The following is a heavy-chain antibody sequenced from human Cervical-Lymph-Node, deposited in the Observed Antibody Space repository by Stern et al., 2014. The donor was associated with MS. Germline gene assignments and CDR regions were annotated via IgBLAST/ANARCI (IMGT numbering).Heavy chain of an antibody. J-gene: IGHJ6*02. CDR1: GFTFRSYG. CDR3: AKDNTYYVWGSYQNHNYYGMDV. D-gene: IGHD3-16*02. V-gene: IGHV3-30*18. CDR2: ISYDGGNE. Sequence: VQLVESGGGVVQPGRSLRLSCAASGFTFRSYGMHWVRQAPGKGLEWVAAISYDGGNEYYADSVKGRFTISRDNSKNTLYLQMNSLRAEDTAVYYCAKDNTYYVWGSYQNHNYYGMDVWGQGTTVTVSS.